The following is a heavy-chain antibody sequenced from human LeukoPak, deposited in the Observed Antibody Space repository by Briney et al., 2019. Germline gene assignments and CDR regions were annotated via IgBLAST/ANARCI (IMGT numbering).Heavy chain of an antibody. CDR2: ITRSGNTV. Sequence: PGRSLRLSCAASGFTFRNYAMNWVRQPQGKGLEWDSYITRSGNTVYYADSVKGRFTISRDNSKNTLYLEMNSLRAEDTAVYYCARGYYDSSGPGALDIWGQGTMVTVSS. V-gene: IGHV3-48*01. J-gene: IGHJ3*02. CDR1: GFTFRNYA. D-gene: IGHD3-22*01. CDR3: ARGYYDSSGPGALDI.